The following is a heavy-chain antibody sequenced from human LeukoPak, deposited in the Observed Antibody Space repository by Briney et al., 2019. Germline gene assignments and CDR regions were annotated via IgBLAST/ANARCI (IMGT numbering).Heavy chain of an antibody. Sequence: AETLTLTCGVSGGSFSSSNWWSGLREPPGEVVEWFGVISISGLTNYNQSLKSRVTMSLDNSKNHLSLNLTTVSAADTAVYYCSRESGAVSPFVHWGRGTQLSVPS. CDR3: SRESGAVSPFVH. J-gene: IGHJ4*02. CDR1: GGSFSSSNW. D-gene: IGHD1-26*01. V-gene: IGHV4-4*02. CDR2: ISISGLT.